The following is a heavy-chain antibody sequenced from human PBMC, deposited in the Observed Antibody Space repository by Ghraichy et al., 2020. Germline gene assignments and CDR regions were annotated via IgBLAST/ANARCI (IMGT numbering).Heavy chain of an antibody. D-gene: IGHD3-22*01. CDR3: ARGFYDSSGYNNWFDP. J-gene: IGHJ5*02. V-gene: IGHV4-31*03. CDR2: IYYSGST. Sequence: SETLSLTCTVSGGSISSGGYYWSWIRQHPGKGLEWIGYIYYSGSTYYNPSLKSRVTISVDTSKNQFSLKLSSVTAADTAVYYCARGFYDSSGYNNWFDPWGQGTLVTVSS. CDR1: GGSISSGGYY.